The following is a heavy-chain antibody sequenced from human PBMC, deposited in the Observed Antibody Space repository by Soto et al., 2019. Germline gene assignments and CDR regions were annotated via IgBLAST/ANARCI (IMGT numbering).Heavy chain of an antibody. V-gene: IGHV3-23*01. CDR1: GFTFSSFA. D-gene: IGHD1-1*01. CDR3: AKDRPYNWKVGGSEDWFGS. CDR2: ISGSGDYT. Sequence: EVQLLESGGGLVQPGGSLRLSCAASGFTFSSFAMIWVRQAPGKGLEWVSSISGSGDYTYYADSVKGRFTISRDNSKNNLFLQMNSRRAEDTAVYCFAKDRPYNWKVGGSEDWFGSWGQATLVTVSS. J-gene: IGHJ5*01.